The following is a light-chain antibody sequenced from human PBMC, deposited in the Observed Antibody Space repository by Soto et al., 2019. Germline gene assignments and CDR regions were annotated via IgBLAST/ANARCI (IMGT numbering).Light chain of an antibody. CDR1: QSISSY. CDR3: QQSYITPPT. V-gene: IGKV1-39*01. CDR2: AAS. Sequence: DIQMTQSRSTLSASVGDRVTITCRASQSISSYLNWYQQKPGKAPKLLIYAASSLQSGVPSRFSGSGYGTDFTLTISSLHAEDFATYYGQQSYITPPTFGQRKRLE. J-gene: IGKJ5*01.